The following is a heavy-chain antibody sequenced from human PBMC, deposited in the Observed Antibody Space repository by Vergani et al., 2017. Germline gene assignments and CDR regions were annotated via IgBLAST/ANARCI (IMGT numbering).Heavy chain of an antibody. CDR1: GFTFSSYG. CDR2: IWYDGSNK. CDR3: ARDLGRGSTAYLLDY. J-gene: IGHJ4*02. V-gene: IGHV3-33*01. D-gene: IGHD3-10*01. Sequence: QVQLVESGGGVVQPGRSLRLSCAASGFTFSSYGMHWVRQAPGKGLEWVAVIWYDGSNKYYADSVKGRFTISRDNSKNTLYLKRNSLRAEDTAVYYCARDLGRGSTAYLLDYWGQGTLVTVSS.